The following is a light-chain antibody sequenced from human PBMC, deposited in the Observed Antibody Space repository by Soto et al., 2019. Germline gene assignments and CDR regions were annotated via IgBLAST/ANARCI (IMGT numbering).Light chain of an antibody. CDR2: DAS. J-gene: IGKJ4*01. CDR1: QTFGSSY. V-gene: IGKV3-20*01. CDR3: HHYGGSPT. Sequence: EIVLTQSPGTLSLSPGHRATLSCRASQTFGSSYLAWYQQKPGQAPRLLIYDASNRATGIPDRFSGSGSGTDFTLTIRRLEPEDFAVYYCHHYGGSPTFGGGTKVEI.